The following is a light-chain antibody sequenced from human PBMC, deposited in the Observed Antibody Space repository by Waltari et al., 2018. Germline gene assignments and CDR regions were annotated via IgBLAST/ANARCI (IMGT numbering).Light chain of an antibody. J-gene: IGKJ4*01. V-gene: IGKV3-11*01. CDR1: QNFSNH. Sequence: DIVLTQSPATLSLSPGERATLSCRASQNFSNHLAWYQQKPGQAPRLLIYDASKTFTGTPARFSGSGSGTDFTLTIGSLEPDDFAVYYCQQRLNWPVTFGGGTKVEIK. CDR3: QQRLNWPVT. CDR2: DAS.